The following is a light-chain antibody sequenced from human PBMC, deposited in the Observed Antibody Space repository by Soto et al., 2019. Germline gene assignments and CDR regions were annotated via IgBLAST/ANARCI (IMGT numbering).Light chain of an antibody. CDR1: QSVSSN. J-gene: IGKJ2*01. CDR2: GAS. V-gene: IGKV3-15*01. CDR3: QQYNDWPST. Sequence: EIVMTQSPATLSVSPGERATLSCRASQSVSSNLAWYQQKPGQAPRLLIYGASTRATGIPARFSGSGSGTEFTLTISSLQPEDFAVYYCQQYNDWPSTLGQGTKLEIK.